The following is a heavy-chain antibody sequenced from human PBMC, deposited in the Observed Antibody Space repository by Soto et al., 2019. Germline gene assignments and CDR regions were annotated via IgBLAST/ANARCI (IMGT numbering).Heavy chain of an antibody. D-gene: IGHD3-10*01. CDR3: ASWVLYGSGSYYNAGSDY. CDR1: GYTFTSYA. J-gene: IGHJ4*02. Sequence: GASVKVSCKASGYTFTSYAMHWVRQAPGQRLEWMGWINAGNGNTKYSQKFQGRVTITRDTSASTAYMELSSLRSEDTAVYYCASWVLYGSGSYYNAGSDYWGQGTLVTVSS. V-gene: IGHV1-3*01. CDR2: INAGNGNT.